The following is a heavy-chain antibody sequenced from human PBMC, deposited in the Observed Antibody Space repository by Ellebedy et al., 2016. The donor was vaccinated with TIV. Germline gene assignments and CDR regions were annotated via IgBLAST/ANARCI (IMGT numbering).Heavy chain of an antibody. Sequence: SETLSLXXAVYGGSFSGYHWSWIRQPPGRGLEWIGEINHSGSANYSPSLKSRVTISVDTSKNQFSLKLSSVTAADTAVYYCARVRYSGNYYPYFDYWGQGTLVTVSS. CDR1: GGSFSGYH. CDR3: ARVRYSGNYYPYFDY. J-gene: IGHJ4*02. V-gene: IGHV4-34*01. CDR2: INHSGSA. D-gene: IGHD1-26*01.